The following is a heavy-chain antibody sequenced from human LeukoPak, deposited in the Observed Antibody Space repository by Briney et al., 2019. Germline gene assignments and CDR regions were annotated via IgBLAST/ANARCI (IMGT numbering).Heavy chain of an antibody. J-gene: IGHJ5*02. Sequence: PGGSLRLSCAASGFTFSDHYMDWVRQAPGKGLEWVSSISSSSSYIYYADSVKGRFTISRDNAKNSLYLQMNSLRAEDTAVYYCARDQRPVLRYFDWLLKENWFDPWGQGTLVTVSS. CDR2: ISSSSSYI. CDR3: ARDQRPVLRYFDWLLKENWFDP. V-gene: IGHV3-21*01. D-gene: IGHD3-9*01. CDR1: GFTFSDHY.